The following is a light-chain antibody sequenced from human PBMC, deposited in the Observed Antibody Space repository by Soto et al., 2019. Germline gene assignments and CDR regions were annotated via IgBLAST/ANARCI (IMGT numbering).Light chain of an antibody. Sequence: QSVLTQPPSASGSPGQAVAISCTGTSSDVGGYNYVSWYQQHPGKAPKLLIYEVTKRPSGVPDRFSGSKSGSTASLTVSGLQAEDEADYYCCSYGGNDNYVFGTGTKATVL. CDR1: SSDVGGYNY. CDR3: CSYGGNDNYV. V-gene: IGLV2-8*01. CDR2: EVT. J-gene: IGLJ1*01.